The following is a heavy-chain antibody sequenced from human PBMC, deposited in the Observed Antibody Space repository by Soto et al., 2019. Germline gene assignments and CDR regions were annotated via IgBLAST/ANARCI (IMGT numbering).Heavy chain of an antibody. CDR3: AKRYSSAWEAGMDV. CDR1: GFAFSHFQ. J-gene: IGHJ6*02. D-gene: IGHD6-19*01. Sequence: EMQVLESGGGLVQPGGCLRLSCAASGFAFSHFQMNWVREAPGNGLERVSAIGGAGYDIHYADSGKGRFTVSRDNSKNTLLLQKDGPRDDDTAIYYCAKRYSSAWEAGMDVWGRGTTVTVSS. CDR2: IGGAGYDI. V-gene: IGHV3-23*01.